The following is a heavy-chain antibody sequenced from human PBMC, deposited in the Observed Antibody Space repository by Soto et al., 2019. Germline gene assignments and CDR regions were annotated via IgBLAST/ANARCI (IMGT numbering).Heavy chain of an antibody. V-gene: IGHV3-33*01. Sequence: GGSLRLSCAASGFTFSSYGMHWVRQAPGKGLEWVAVIWYDGSNKYYADSVKGRFTISRDNSKNTLYLQMNSLRAEDTAVYYCARVGGFWSGYLGDAFDIWGQGTMVTVSS. CDR3: ARVGGFWSGYLGDAFDI. D-gene: IGHD3-3*01. CDR1: GFTFSSYG. J-gene: IGHJ3*02. CDR2: IWYDGSNK.